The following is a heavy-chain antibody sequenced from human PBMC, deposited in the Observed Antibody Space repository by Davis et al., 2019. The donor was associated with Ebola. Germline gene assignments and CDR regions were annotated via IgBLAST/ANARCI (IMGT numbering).Heavy chain of an antibody. CDR1: GFTFSTYS. CDR2: ISSDSDYI. CDR3: AKRSDYRSFDY. V-gene: IGHV3-21*04. J-gene: IGHJ4*02. Sequence: PGGSLRLSCAASGFTFSTYSMSWVRQAPGKALEWVSSISSDSDYIYYADSVKGRFTISRDNAKNSLYLQMNSLRAEDTAVYYCAKRSDYRSFDYWGQGTQVTVSS. D-gene: IGHD4-11*01.